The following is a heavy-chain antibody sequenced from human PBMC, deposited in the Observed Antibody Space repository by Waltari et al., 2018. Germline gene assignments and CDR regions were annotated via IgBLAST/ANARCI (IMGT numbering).Heavy chain of an antibody. D-gene: IGHD1-1*01. CDR1: GFTFSNYD. V-gene: IGHV3-30*02. CDR3: ARGGMGYYYSDY. CDR2: VRYDGGNS. J-gene: IGHJ4*02. Sequence: QVQLLESGGGVVQPGGSLRLSCAASGFTFSNYDMHWVRQAPGKGLGWLAFVRYDGGNSYNIDSVKGPFTVSRDNSKNTLYVQMNSLRPEDTAIYYCARGGMGYYYSDYWGQGTLVLVSS.